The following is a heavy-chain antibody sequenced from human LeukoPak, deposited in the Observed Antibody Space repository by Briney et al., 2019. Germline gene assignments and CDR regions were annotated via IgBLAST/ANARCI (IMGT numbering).Heavy chain of an antibody. CDR2: ISYDGSNK. CDR1: GFTFSSYA. D-gene: IGHD2-15*01. J-gene: IGHJ4*02. CDR3: ARGPVVAALAPVFDY. V-gene: IGHV3-30*14. Sequence: GGSLRLSCAASGFTFSSYAMHWVRQAPGKGLEWVAVISYDGSNKYYADSVKGRFTISRDNSKNTLYRQMNSLRAEDTAVYFCARGPVVAALAPVFDYWGQGTLVTVSS.